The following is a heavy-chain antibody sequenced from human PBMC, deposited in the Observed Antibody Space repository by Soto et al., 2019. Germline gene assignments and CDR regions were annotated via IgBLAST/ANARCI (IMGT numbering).Heavy chain of an antibody. Sequence: WLSXRLCCSSSVFSFSDYTIDWLGQAPGKGLEWVALIIPSATTYYADPVKGRFTISRDKSKNTVYLEMNSLKSDDTAVYYCAKERIAINGRLDSWGQGTLVTVSS. CDR3: AKERIAINGRLDS. CDR2: IIPSATT. D-gene: IGHD2-21*01. J-gene: IGHJ4*02. V-gene: IGHV3-23*01. CDR1: VFSFSDYT.